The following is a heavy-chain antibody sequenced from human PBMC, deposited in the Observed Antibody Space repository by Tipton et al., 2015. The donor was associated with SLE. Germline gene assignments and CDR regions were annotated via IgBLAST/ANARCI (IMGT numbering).Heavy chain of an antibody. CDR3: ARATTALAPFDY. J-gene: IGHJ4*02. CDR2: IYYSGSA. Sequence: TLSLTCAVSGGSISGSNLYWAWVRQPPGGGLEWIGSIYYSGSADYNSSLKSRLTISVDTSKNQFSLKLTSVTAADTALYYCARATTALAPFDYWGQGTLATVSS. D-gene: IGHD2-21*02. V-gene: IGHV4-39*07. CDR1: GGSISGSNLY.